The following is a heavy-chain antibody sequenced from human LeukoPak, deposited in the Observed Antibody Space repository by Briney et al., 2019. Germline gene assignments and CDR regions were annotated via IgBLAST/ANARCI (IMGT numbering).Heavy chain of an antibody. J-gene: IGHJ4*02. CDR2: ISVNNGDT. V-gene: IGHV1-18*01. D-gene: IGHD3-22*01. CDR3: ARDHHYYDSNGYFGY. CDR1: GYTFANYG. Sequence: GASVNVSCKASGYTFANYGISWVRQAPGQGLEWMAWISVNNGDTKYAQKFQGRVTVTTDTSTSTVYMELRSLTSDDTAVYYCARDHHYYDSNGYFGYWGQGTQVTVSS.